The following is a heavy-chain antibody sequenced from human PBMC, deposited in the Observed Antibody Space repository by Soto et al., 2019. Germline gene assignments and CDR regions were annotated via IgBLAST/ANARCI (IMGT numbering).Heavy chain of an antibody. J-gene: IGHJ3*02. D-gene: IGHD4-17*01. V-gene: IGHV4-61*01. CDR1: GGSVSSGTYY. CDR3: ARDKPYGDYCAFDI. Sequence: QVQLQESGPGLVKPSETLSLTCTVSGGSVSSGTYYWSWIRQPPGKGLEWIGYIYDSGNTNYNPSLESRVTMSVDTSKNQVSLKLSSVTAADTAVYYCARDKPYGDYCAFDIWGQGTKVTVSS. CDR2: IYDSGNT.